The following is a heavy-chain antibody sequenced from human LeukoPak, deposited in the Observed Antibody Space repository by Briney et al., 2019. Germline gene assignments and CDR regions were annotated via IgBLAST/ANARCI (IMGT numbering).Heavy chain of an antibody. V-gene: IGHV3-30-3*01. Sequence: GRSLRLSCAASGFTFSSYAMHRVRQAPGKGLEWVAVISYDGSNKYYADSVKGRFTISRDNSKNTLYLQMNSLRAEDTAVYYCARGSPNYGDYSSWGQGTLATVSS. CDR2: ISYDGSNK. CDR3: ARGSPNYGDYSS. J-gene: IGHJ5*02. CDR1: GFTFSSYA. D-gene: IGHD4-17*01.